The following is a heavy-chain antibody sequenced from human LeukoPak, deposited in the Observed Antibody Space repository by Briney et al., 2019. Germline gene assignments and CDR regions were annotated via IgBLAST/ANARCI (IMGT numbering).Heavy chain of an antibody. CDR1: GFTFSIHG. CDR3: AREYCSSTSCRGSWFDP. D-gene: IGHD2-2*01. Sequence: GGSLRLSCAASGFTFSIHGMDWVRLAPGKGLEWVAVMWYDGSNKYYADSVKGRFTISRDNSKNTLYLQMTSLRAEDTAVYYCAREYCSSTSCRGSWFDPWGQGTLVTVSS. V-gene: IGHV3-33*01. CDR2: MWYDGSNK. J-gene: IGHJ5*02.